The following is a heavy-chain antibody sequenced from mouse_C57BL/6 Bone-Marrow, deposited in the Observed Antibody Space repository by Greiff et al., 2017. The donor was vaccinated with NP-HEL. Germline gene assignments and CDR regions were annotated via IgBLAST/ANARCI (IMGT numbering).Heavy chain of an antibody. Sequence: VQLQQSGPELVKPGASVKISCKASGYTFTDYYMNWVKQSHGKSLEWIGDINPNNGGTSYNQKFKGKAILTVDKSSSTAYMELRSLTSEDSAVYYCASSDGYYWYFDVWGTGTTVTVTS. CDR2: INPNNGGT. V-gene: IGHV1-26*01. J-gene: IGHJ1*03. D-gene: IGHD2-3*01. CDR1: GYTFTDYY. CDR3: ASSDGYYWYFDV.